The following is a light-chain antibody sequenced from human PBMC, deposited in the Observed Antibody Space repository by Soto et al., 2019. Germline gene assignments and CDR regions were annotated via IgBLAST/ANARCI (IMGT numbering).Light chain of an antibody. J-gene: IGLJ1*01. V-gene: IGLV2-14*01. CDR1: SSDVGGYNY. Sequence: SVLTQPASVSGSPGQSITISCTGTSSDVGGYNYVSWYQQHPGKAPKLTIYDVGNRPSGVSNRFSGSKSGNTASLTISGLQAEDEADYYCSSYTSSSTSAFGTGTKVTV. CDR2: DVG. CDR3: SSYTSSSTSA.